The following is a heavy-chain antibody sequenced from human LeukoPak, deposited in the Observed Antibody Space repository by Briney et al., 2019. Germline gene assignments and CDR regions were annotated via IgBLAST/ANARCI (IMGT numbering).Heavy chain of an antibody. CDR3: ASQYYYGSGSRNY. J-gene: IGHJ4*02. Sequence: SETLSLTCTVSGGSISSYYWSWIRQPPGKGLEWIGYIYYSGSTNYNPSLKSRVTISVDTSKNQFSLKLSSVTAADTAVYYCASQYYYGSGSRNYWGQGTLVTVSS. D-gene: IGHD3-10*01. CDR1: GGSISSYY. V-gene: IGHV4-59*08. CDR2: IYYSGST.